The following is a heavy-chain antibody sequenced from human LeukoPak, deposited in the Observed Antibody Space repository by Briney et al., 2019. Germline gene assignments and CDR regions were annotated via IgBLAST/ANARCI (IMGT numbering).Heavy chain of an antibody. V-gene: IGHV7-4-1*02. CDR3: ARDFRAGYFDWLFYDPSSDIYYFDY. CDR1: GYTFTSYA. CDR2: INTNTGNP. D-gene: IGHD3-9*01. Sequence: ASVKVSCKASGYTFTSYAMNWVRQAPGQGLEWMGWINTNTGNPTYAQGFTGRFVFSLDTSVSTAYLQISSLKAEDTAVYYCARDFRAGYFDWLFYDPSSDIYYFDYWGQGTLVTVSS. J-gene: IGHJ4*02.